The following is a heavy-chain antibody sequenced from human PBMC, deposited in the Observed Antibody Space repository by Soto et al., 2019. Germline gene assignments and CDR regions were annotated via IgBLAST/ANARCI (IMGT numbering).Heavy chain of an antibody. CDR2: THGGDANT. CDR1: GYIFSSYW. CDR3: ARRGTYSSGWDY. Sequence: EVQLVQSGAEVKKPGESLKISCKGSGYIFSSYWIGWVRQMPGKGLEWMGITHGGDANTTYSPSFQSQVTISTGESITTAYLQWSSLKASDTAMYYWARRGTYSSGWDYWCQGTLVTVCS. J-gene: IGHJ4*02. D-gene: IGHD6-19*01. V-gene: IGHV5-51*01.